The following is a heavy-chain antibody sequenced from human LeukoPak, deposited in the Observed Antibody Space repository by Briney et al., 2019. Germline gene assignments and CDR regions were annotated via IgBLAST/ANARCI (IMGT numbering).Heavy chain of an antibody. V-gene: IGHV4-31*03. Sequence: PSETLSLTCTVSGGPISTDGYYWSWIRQHPGTGLTWIGYIYYSGTTYYNPSLRSRVTISVGTSRNQFSLKLTSVTAADTAMYYCARATYSGPDYWGQGTLVTVSS. CDR3: ARATYSGPDY. D-gene: IGHD5-12*01. CDR1: GGPISTDGYY. J-gene: IGHJ4*02. CDR2: IYYSGTT.